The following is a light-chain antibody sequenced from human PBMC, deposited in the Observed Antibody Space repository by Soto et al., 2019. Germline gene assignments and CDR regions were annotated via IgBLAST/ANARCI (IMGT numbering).Light chain of an antibody. CDR2: WAS. CDR1: QSVLYSCNNKNY. CDR3: QQYYSSPWT. J-gene: IGKJ1*01. Sequence: DIVMTQSPDSLAVSLVERATINCKSSQSVLYSCNNKNYLAGYQQKPVQPPKLLIYWASTRESGVPDRFSGRGSGTDFTPTISSLQAEDVAVYYCQQYYSSPWTFGQGTKVEIK. V-gene: IGKV4-1*01.